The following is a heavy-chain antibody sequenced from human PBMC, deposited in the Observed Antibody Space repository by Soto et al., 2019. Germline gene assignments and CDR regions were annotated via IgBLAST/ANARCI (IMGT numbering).Heavy chain of an antibody. CDR2: INPNSGGT. CDR1: GYTFNGYY. V-gene: IGHV1-2*04. J-gene: IGHJ5*02. Sequence: ASVKVSCKASGYTFNGYYRHWVRQDTGQGLEWMGWINPNSGGTNYAQKFQGWVTMTRDTSISTAYMELSRLRSDDTAVYYCARGGPLRYFDWLLYGDWFDPWGQGTLVTVSS. D-gene: IGHD3-9*01. CDR3: ARGGPLRYFDWLLYGDWFDP.